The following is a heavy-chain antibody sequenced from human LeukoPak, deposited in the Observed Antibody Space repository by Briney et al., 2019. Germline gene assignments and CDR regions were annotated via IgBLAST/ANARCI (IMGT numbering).Heavy chain of an antibody. V-gene: IGHV3-33*01. CDR2: IWYDGSNK. D-gene: IGHD2-2*01. CDR3: ARDILAICSSTSCHSFDY. CDR1: GFTFSSYG. J-gene: IGHJ4*02. Sequence: GRSLRLSCAASGFTFSSYGMHWVRQAPGKGLEWVAVIWYDGSNKYYADSVKGRFTISRDNSKNTLYLQMNSLRAEDTAVYYCARDILAICSSTSCHSFDYWGQGTLVTVSS.